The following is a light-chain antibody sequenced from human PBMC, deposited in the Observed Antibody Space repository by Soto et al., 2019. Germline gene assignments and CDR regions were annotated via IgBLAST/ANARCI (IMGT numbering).Light chain of an antibody. Sequence: QSVLTQPPSVSAAPGQKVTISCSGSSSNIGNNYVSWYQQLPGTAPKLLIYDSNKRSSGIPDRFSGSKSGTSATLGITGLQTGDEADYYCGTWDSSLSADVFGGGTKLTVL. CDR1: SSNIGNNY. J-gene: IGLJ2*01. V-gene: IGLV1-51*01. CDR2: DSN. CDR3: GTWDSSLSADV.